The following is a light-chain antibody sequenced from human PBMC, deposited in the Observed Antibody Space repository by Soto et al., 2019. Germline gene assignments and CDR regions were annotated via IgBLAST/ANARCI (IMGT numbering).Light chain of an antibody. J-gene: IGKJ2*02. V-gene: IGKV1-33*01. CDR1: QDISNY. Sequence: DIQMTQSPSSLSASVGDRVTITCQASQDISNYLNWYQQKPGKAPKLLIYDASNLETGVPSRFSGSGSGTDFTFTISSLQPEDIATYYCQQSGTFGQGTQLEIK. CDR2: DAS. CDR3: QQSGT.